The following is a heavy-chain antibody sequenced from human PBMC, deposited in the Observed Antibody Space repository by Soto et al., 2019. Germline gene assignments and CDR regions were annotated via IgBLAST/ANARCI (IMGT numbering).Heavy chain of an antibody. V-gene: IGHV3-30*18. CDR2: ISYDGRNK. CDR1: GFTFSSYG. Sequence: QTGGSLRLSCAASGFTFSSYGMHWVRQAPGKGLEWVAVISYDGRNKYYADSVKGRFTISRDNSKNTLYLQMSSLRAEDTAVYYCVEDGSSGWPYYYGLDVWGQGTTVIVSS. J-gene: IGHJ6*02. D-gene: IGHD6-19*01. CDR3: VEDGSSGWPYYYGLDV.